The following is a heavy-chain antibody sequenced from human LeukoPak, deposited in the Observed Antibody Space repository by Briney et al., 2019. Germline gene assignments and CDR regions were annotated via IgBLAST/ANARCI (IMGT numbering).Heavy chain of an antibody. J-gene: IGHJ4*02. CDR3: ARGSVYFDS. CDR1: GGSISSYY. Sequence: SDILSLTSTVSGGSISSYYVSWIPQPPRKGLEWIRYISDTGSTDYNPSLKRRVTISVDMSKNQFSLKVSSVTGADTAVYCCARGSVYFDSWGQGTRVTVSS. CDR2: ISDTGST. V-gene: IGHV4-59*07.